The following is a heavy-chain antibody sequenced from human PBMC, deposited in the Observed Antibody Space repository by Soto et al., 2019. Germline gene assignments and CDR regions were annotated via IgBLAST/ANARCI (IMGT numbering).Heavy chain of an antibody. CDR1: GFTFSSYA. Sequence: GGSLRLSCAASGFTFSSYAMSWVRQAPGKGLEGVSSISSSSSYIYYADSVKGRFTISRDNAKNSLYLQMNSLRAEDTAVYYCARERIAARLAFDIWGQGTMVTVSS. CDR2: ISSSSSYI. CDR3: ARERIAARLAFDI. D-gene: IGHD6-6*01. J-gene: IGHJ3*02. V-gene: IGHV3-21*01.